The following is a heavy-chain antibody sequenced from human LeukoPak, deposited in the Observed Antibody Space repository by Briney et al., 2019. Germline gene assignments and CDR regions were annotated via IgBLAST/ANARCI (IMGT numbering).Heavy chain of an antibody. J-gene: IGHJ5*02. V-gene: IGHV1-46*01. Sequence: ASVKVSCKASGYTFTSYYMHWVRQAPGQGLEWMGIINPSGGSTSYAQKFQGRVTMTRDTSTSTVYMELSSLRSEDTAVYYCARDALSTVTTNWFDPRGQGTLVTVSS. CDR1: GYTFTSYY. CDR3: ARDALSTVTTNWFDP. D-gene: IGHD4-17*01. CDR2: INPSGGST.